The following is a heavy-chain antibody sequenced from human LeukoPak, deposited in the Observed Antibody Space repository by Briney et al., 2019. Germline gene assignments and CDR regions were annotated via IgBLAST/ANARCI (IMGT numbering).Heavy chain of an antibody. CDR3: ARVGEMASLYYYYYYMDV. CDR2: ISYPGST. Sequence: SETLSLTCTVSGGSISSYYWSWIRQPPGKGLDWIGYISYPGSTNYNPSLNSRVTISIDTSKNQFSLKLSSVTAADTAVYYCARVGEMASLYYYYYYMDVWGKGTTVTVSS. J-gene: IGHJ6*03. D-gene: IGHD5-24*01. CDR1: GGSISSYY. V-gene: IGHV4-59*01.